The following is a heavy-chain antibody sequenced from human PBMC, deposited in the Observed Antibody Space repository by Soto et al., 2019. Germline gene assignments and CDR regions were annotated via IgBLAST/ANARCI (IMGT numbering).Heavy chain of an antibody. CDR3: AKSRGSGGRYFDWLLASDY. V-gene: IGHV3-23*01. CDR2: ISGSGGST. D-gene: IGHD3-9*01. CDR1: GFTFSSYA. J-gene: IGHJ4*02. Sequence: GGSLRLSCAASGFTFSSYAMSWVRQAPGKGLEWVSAISGSGGSTYYADSVKGRFTISRDNSKNTLNLQMNSLRAEDTAVYYCAKSRGSGGRYFDWLLASDYWGQGTLVTVSS.